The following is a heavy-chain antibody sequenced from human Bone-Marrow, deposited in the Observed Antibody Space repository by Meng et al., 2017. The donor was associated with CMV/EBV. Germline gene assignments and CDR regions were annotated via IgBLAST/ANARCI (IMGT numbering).Heavy chain of an antibody. V-gene: IGHV3-30*02. CDR2: IRYEGSNK. J-gene: IGHJ6*01. D-gene: IGHD4-11*01. CDR3: AKVYSNYEDFYYGMDV. Sequence: GGSLRLSCVASGFTFRSYGMHWVRQAPGKGLEWVAFIRYEGSNKYYADSVTGRFTISRVNSQNTLFLQMDSLRPEDTAVYYCAKVYSNYEDFYYGMDVWGQGHTVNGAS. CDR1: GFTFRSYG.